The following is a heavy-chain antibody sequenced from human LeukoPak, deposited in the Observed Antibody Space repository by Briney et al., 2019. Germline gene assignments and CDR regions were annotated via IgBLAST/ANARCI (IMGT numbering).Heavy chain of an antibody. D-gene: IGHD3-3*01. V-gene: IGHV1-18*01. CDR3: ARLPPSVLRFLEWLDYGMDV. Sequence: ASVKVSCKASGYTFTSYGISWVRQAPGQGLEWMGWISAYNGNTNYAQKLQGRVTMTTDTSTSTAYMELRSLRSDDTAVYYCARLPPSVLRFLEWLDYGMDVWGQGTTVTVSS. J-gene: IGHJ6*02. CDR1: GYTFTSYG. CDR2: ISAYNGNT.